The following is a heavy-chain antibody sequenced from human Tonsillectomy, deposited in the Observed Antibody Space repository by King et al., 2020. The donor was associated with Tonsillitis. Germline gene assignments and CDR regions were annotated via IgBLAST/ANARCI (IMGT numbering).Heavy chain of an antibody. D-gene: IGHD2-15*01. Sequence: VQLVESGGGLVQPGGSLRLSCAASGFTFDDYAMHWVRQAPGKGLEWVSGISWNSGSIDYADYVKGRFTIARENDKNSMYLQMNSLRAEDTALYYCAKDSGYYALAIWGQGPMVTVSS. V-gene: IGHV3-9*01. J-gene: IGHJ3*02. CDR1: GFTFDDYA. CDR3: AKDSGYYALAI. CDR2: ISWNSGSI.